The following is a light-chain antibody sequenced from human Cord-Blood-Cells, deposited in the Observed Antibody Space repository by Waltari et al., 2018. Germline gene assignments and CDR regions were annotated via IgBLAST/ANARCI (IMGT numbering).Light chain of an antibody. CDR3: SSYTSSSTLYV. Sequence: QSALTQPASVSGSPGQSTTISCTGTSSDVGGYNYVSWYQQDPGKAPKLMVYEISNRPSGVSKRFSCSTSGNTASLTISGLQAEDEADYYCSSYTSSSTLYVFGTGTKVTVL. CDR1: SSDVGGYNY. J-gene: IGLJ1*01. CDR2: EIS. V-gene: IGLV2-14*01.